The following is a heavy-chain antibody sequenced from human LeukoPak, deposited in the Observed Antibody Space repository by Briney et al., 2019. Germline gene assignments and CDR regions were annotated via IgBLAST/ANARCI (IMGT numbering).Heavy chain of an antibody. CDR1: GASISGSGYY. Sequence: SETLSLTCTVSGASISGSGYYWGWVRQAPGKGLEWIGSIYHSGSTYYNPFLKSRVTIPVDTSRNQFSVRLISVTAADTAVYYCARGPYYFDSWGQGTLVTASS. CDR3: ARGPYYFDS. CDR2: IYHSGST. J-gene: IGHJ4*02. V-gene: IGHV4-39*07.